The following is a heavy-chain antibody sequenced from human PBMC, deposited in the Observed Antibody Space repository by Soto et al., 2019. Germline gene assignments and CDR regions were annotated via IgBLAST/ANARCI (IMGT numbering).Heavy chain of an antibody. CDR3: ARCMGFDGSGYAFFDS. CDR2: VSRSSTYI. Sequence: EVQLVESGGGLVKPGGSLRLSCAASGFTFSGHTINWVRQAPGKGLEWVSSVSRSSTYIYYADSVKGRFTVSRDNAEKSLNLQMNSLRAEYTAIYYCARCMGFDGSGYAFFDSWGQGTMVTVSS. D-gene: IGHD3-10*01. CDR1: GFTFSGHT. J-gene: IGHJ4*02. V-gene: IGHV3-21*01.